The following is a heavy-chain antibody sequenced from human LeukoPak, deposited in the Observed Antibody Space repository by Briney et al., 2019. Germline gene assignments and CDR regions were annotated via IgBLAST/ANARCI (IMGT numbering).Heavy chain of an antibody. CDR2: IYYSGST. V-gene: IGHV4-59*01. J-gene: IGHJ4*02. Sequence: SETLSLTCTVSGGSISSYYWSWIRQPPGKGLEWIRYIYYSGSTNYDPSLKSRVTISVDTSKNQFSLKLSSVTAADTAVYYCARALPSSGSSSDVFDYWGQGTLVTVSS. D-gene: IGHD6-19*01. CDR3: ARALPSSGSSSDVFDY. CDR1: GGSISSYY.